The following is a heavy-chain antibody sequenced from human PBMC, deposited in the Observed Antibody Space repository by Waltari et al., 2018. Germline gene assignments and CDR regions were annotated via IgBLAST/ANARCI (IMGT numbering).Heavy chain of an antibody. V-gene: IGHV1-69*08. J-gene: IGHJ4*02. CDR3: AKSRGIMVVEGSFDS. CDR1: GGTFSNFI. D-gene: IGHD2-21*01. Sequence: QVQLVQSGSEVKKPGSSVKVSCKASGGTFSNFIINWVRQAPGQGPQWMGRISPRLGSAYRAEKFQGRVMISADISTSTAYLELSSLRSDDTAVYYCAKSRGIMVVEGSFDSWGQGTLVTVSS. CDR2: ISPRLGSA.